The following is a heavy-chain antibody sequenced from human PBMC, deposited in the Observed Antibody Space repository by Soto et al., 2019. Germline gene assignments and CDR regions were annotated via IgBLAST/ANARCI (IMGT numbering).Heavy chain of an antibody. V-gene: IGHV3-30*04. CDR1: GFTFSSYA. D-gene: IGHD3-3*01. Sequence: GGSLRLSCAASGFTFSSYAMHWVRQAPGKGLEWVAVISYDGSNKYYADSVKGRFTISRDNSKNTLYLQMNSLRAEDTAVYYCARDYDLWSGYSYYYYGMDVWGQGTTVTVSS. CDR2: ISYDGSNK. J-gene: IGHJ6*02. CDR3: ARDYDLWSGYSYYYYGMDV.